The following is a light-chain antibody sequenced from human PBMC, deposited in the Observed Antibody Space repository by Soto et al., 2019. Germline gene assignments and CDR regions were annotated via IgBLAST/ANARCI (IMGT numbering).Light chain of an antibody. J-gene: IGKJ5*01. Sequence: DIHMTHSGSSLSSSVVYIFTITCQASQNINNYLNWYQQKPGRAPKLLIYDASNLEAGVPSRFRGSGSGTDFTFTISRLQPEDIATYYCQQYENLPTFGQGTRLEI. CDR1: QNINNY. V-gene: IGKV1-33*01. CDR3: QQYENLPT. CDR2: DAS.